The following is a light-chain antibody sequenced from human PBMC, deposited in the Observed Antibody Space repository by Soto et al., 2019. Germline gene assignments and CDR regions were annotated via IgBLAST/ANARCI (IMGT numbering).Light chain of an antibody. CDR3: QQYGSSPTLT. Sequence: EFVLTQSPGTLSLSLGERVTLSCRASQSVSSNLAWYQQKPGQAPRLLIYGASSRATGIPDRFSGSGSGTDFTLTISRMEPEDFAVYYCQQYGSSPTLTFGGGTKVDIK. V-gene: IGKV3-20*01. J-gene: IGKJ4*01. CDR2: GAS. CDR1: QSVSSN.